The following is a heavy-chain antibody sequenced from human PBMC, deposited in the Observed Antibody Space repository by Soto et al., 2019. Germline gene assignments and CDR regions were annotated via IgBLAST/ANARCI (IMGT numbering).Heavy chain of an antibody. V-gene: IGHV3-23*01. CDR3: AKRRRATGNEFSPTVWYFDL. Sequence: GGSLRLSCAASEFTFSNYAMTWVRQAPGKGLEWVSAISGSGGNTYYADSVKGRFTISRDNSENTLYLQMNSLRAEDTAPYHCAKRRRATGNEFSPTVWYFDLWGRGILVSVS. D-gene: IGHD4-4*01. CDR1: EFTFSNYA. J-gene: IGHJ2*01. CDR2: ISGSGGNT.